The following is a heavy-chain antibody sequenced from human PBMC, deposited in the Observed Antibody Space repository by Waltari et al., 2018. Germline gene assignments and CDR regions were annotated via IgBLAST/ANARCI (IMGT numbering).Heavy chain of an antibody. J-gene: IGHJ4*02. CDR1: GGPCSSSTYY. CDR3: ARHCGYSYGCSFDY. D-gene: IGHD5-18*01. V-gene: IGHV4-39*01. CDR2: IYYSGTT. Sequence: QLQLQESGPGLVKPSETLSLTCTVPGGPCSSSTYYWGWIRPPPGKGLAWIGSIYYSGTTYYTPSLKSRVTISVDTSKNQFSLKLSSVTAADTAVYYCARHCGYSYGCSFDYWGQGTLVTVSS.